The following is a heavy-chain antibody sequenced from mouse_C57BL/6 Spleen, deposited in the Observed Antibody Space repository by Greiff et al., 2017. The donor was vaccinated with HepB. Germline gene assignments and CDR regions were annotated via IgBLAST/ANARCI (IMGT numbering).Heavy chain of an antibody. CDR3: ARSEGGYPWFAY. CDR2: IHPNSGST. CDR1: GYTFTSYW. D-gene: IGHD3-1*01. J-gene: IGHJ3*01. Sequence: VQLQQPGAELVKPGASVKLSCKASGYTFTSYWMHWVKQRPGQGLEWIGMIHPNSGSTNYNEKFKSKATLTVDKSSSTAYMQLSSLTSEDSAVYDCARSEGGYPWFAYWGQGTLVTVSA. V-gene: IGHV1-64*01.